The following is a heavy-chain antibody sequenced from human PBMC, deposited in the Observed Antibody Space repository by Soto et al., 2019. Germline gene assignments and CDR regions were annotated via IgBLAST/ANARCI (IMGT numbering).Heavy chain of an antibody. CDR3: TKVGGLYDFWSGPLHFDL. J-gene: IGHJ4*02. D-gene: IGHD3-3*01. Sequence: EAQWVESGGGLVQPGRSPRLSCAGSGFIFDDFAIHWVRQAPGKGLEWVSGISWNSDSIGYSDSVKGRFTISRDNAKNALYLQMNSLRVEDTALYYCTKVGGLYDFWSGPLHFDLWGQGTLVTVSS. V-gene: IGHV3-9*01. CDR2: ISWNSDSI. CDR1: GFIFDDFA.